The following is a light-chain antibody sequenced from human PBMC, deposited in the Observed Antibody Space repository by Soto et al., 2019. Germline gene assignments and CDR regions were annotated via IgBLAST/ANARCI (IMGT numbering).Light chain of an antibody. J-gene: IGKJ2*01. CDR1: QDISNY. Sequence: DIQMTQSPSSLSASVGDRVTITCQASQDISNYLNWYQQKPGKAPKLLIYDASNLETGVPSRFSGSGSGTDFTFTISSLQPEDIATYFCQQFDSAPLYTFGQGNTLEIK. CDR3: QQFDSAPLYT. V-gene: IGKV1-33*01. CDR2: DAS.